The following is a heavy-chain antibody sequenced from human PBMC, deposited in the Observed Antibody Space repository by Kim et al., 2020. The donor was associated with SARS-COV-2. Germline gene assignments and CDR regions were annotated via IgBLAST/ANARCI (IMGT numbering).Heavy chain of an antibody. D-gene: IGHD3-10*01. J-gene: IGHJ4*02. CDR2: INTNTGNP. V-gene: IGHV7-4-1*02. Sequence: ASVKVSCKASGYTFTSYAMNWVRQAPGQGLEWMGWINTNTGNPTYAQGFTGRFVFSLDTSVSTAYLQISSLKAEDTAVYYCAIGRSYYYGSGSYPFDYWGQGTLVTVSS. CDR1: GYTFTSYA. CDR3: AIGRSYYYGSGSYPFDY.